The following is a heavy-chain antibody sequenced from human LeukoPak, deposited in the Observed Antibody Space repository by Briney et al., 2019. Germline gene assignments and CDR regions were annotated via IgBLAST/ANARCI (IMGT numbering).Heavy chain of an antibody. Sequence: GGSLRLSCAGAGFIFSSYSMSWVRQAPGKGLEWVSSISSSYIYYADSVKGRFTISRDNAKNSLYLQMNSLRAEDTAVYYCARDQYTSSPGGFDYWGQGTLVTVSS. CDR1: GFIFSSYS. D-gene: IGHD6-6*01. CDR2: ISSSYI. CDR3: ARDQYTSSPGGFDY. J-gene: IGHJ4*02. V-gene: IGHV3-21*01.